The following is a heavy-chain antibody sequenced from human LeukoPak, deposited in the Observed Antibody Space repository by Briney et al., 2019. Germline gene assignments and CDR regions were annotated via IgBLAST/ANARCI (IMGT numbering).Heavy chain of an antibody. CDR2: IHSSGNT. V-gene: IGHV4-4*07. CDR1: GGSISSYY. D-gene: IGHD2-21*02. J-gene: IGHJ2*01. CDR3: ARTTAHWYFDL. Sequence: SETLSLTCTVSGGSISSYYWSWIRIRQPAGKGLEWIGRIHSSGNTNYNPSLKGRVTMSVDTSKNQFSLSLTSVTAVDTAVYYCARTTAHWYFDLWGRGTLVSVSS.